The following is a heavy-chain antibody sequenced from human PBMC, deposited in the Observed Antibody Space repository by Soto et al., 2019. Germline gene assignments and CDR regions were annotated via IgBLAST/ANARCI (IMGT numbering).Heavy chain of an antibody. CDR2: ISSSGSNI. V-gene: IGHV3-48*03. Sequence: GSLRLSCAACGFTFSSYEMNWVRQAPGKGLEWVSYISSSGSNIYYADSVKGQFTISRDNAKNSLHLQMNSLRAEDTAVYYCARLGPPYDKSGDYDYWGQGTLVTVYS. J-gene: IGHJ4*02. CDR3: ARLGPPYDKSGDYDY. CDR1: GFTFSSYE. D-gene: IGHD3-22*01.